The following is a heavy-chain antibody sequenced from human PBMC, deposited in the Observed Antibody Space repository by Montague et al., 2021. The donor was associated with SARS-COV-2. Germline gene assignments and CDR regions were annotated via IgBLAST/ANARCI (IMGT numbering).Heavy chain of an antibody. CDR1: GGSISRGYYY. CDR2: IYRSGSP. J-gene: IGHJ4*02. CDR3: ARGVDAGVVTVTGGFDS. D-gene: IGHD4-11*01. V-gene: IGHV4-61*02. Sequence: TLSLTCTVSGGSISRGYYYWSWIRLPAGKGLEWIGRIYRSGSPNYXPSLESRVVLSVDTSRNQFSMKMTSVTAADTAMCYCARGVDAGVVTVTGGFDSWGQGTLVIVSS.